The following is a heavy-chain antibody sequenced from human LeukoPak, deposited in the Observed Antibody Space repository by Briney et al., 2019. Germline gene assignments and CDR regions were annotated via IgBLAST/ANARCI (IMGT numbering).Heavy chain of an antibody. CDR3: ARLGRYGDPLDY. Sequence: SETLSLTCTVSGGSISSYYWSWIRQPPGKGLEWIGSIYYSGSTYYNPSLKSRVTISVDTSKNQFSLKLSSVTAADTAVYYCARLGRYGDPLDYWGQGTLVTVSS. V-gene: IGHV4-59*05. CDR2: IYYSGST. J-gene: IGHJ4*02. CDR1: GGSISSYY. D-gene: IGHD4-17*01.